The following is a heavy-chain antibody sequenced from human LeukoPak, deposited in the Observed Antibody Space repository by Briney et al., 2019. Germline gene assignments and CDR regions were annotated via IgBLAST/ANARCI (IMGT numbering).Heavy chain of an antibody. CDR1: GFTFSSYW. CDR3: AKDVSRGGSYGLGAFDI. D-gene: IGHD1-26*01. Sequence: GGSLRLSCAASGFTFSSYWMNWVRQAPGKGLEWVSAISGSGGSTYYADSVKGRFTISRDNSKNTLYLQMNSLRAEDTAVYYCAKDVSRGGSYGLGAFDIWGPGTMVTVSS. V-gene: IGHV3-23*01. J-gene: IGHJ3*02. CDR2: ISGSGGST.